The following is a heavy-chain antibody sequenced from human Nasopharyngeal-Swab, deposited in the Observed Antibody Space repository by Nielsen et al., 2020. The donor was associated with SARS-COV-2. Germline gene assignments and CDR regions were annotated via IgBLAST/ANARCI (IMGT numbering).Heavy chain of an antibody. CDR3: ARDIGSGWSYYYGMDV. CDR1: GGTFSSYA. Sequence: SVKVSCKASGGTFSSYAISWVRQAPGQGLEWMGGIIPILGIANYAQKFQGRVTITADKSTSTAYMELSSLRSEDTAVYYCARDIGSGWSYYYGMDVWGLGTTVTVSS. D-gene: IGHD6-19*01. CDR2: IIPILGIA. J-gene: IGHJ6*02. V-gene: IGHV1-69*10.